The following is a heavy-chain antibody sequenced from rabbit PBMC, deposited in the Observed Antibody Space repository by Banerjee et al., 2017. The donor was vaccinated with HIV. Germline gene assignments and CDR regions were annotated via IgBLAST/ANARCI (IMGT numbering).Heavy chain of an antibody. CDR2: IAGGSSGNT. D-gene: IGHD1-1*01. CDR3: ARDLAGVSGWNFNL. J-gene: IGHJ4*01. V-gene: IGHV1S40*01. Sequence: VRQAPGKGLEWIACIAGGSSGNTVYASWANGRFTISLDNAQNTVTLQMTSLTAADTATYFCARDLAGVSGWNFNLWGPGTLVTVS.